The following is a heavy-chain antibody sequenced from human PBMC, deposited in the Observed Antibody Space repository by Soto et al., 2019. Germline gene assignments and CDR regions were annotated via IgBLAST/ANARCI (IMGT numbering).Heavy chain of an antibody. Sequence: GESRIRSCGRSGLTPNNYNKHWVRQAPGKGLEWVALMSYDGSNKYYADSVKGRFTISSDNSKNTLYLQMNSVRAEDTAMYYCAKLFFGSGAYFDYWRPGTLVLVSP. D-gene: IGHD3-10*01. CDR3: AKLFFGSGAYFDY. V-gene: IGHV3-30*18. CDR1: GLTPNNYN. J-gene: IGHJ4*01. CDR2: MSYDGSNK.